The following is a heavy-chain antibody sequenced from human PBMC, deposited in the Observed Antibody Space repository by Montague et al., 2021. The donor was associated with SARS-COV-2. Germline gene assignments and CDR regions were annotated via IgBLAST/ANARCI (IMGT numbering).Heavy chain of an antibody. CDR2: IRYDGSNK. CDR1: GFTFSSYG. CDR3: ARDREPEGIDY. Sequence: SLRLSCAASGFTFSSYGMHWVRQAPGKGLEWVAVIRYDGSNKYYADSVKGRFTISRDNSKNTLYLQMNSLRAEDTAVYYCARDREPEGIDYWGQGTLVTVSS. V-gene: IGHV3-33*01. J-gene: IGHJ4*02. D-gene: IGHD1-14*01.